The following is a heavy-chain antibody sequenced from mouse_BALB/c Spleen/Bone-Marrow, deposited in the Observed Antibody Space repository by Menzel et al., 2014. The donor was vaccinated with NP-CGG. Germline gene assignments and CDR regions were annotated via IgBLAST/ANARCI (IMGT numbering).Heavy chain of an antibody. Sequence: DVKLVESGGGLVQPGGSLKLSCAASGFTFSNYGMSWVRRTPDKRLELVATINSNGGITYYPDSVKGRFTISRDNAKNTLYLQMSSLKSEDTAMYYCAKNQEAFDYWGQGTTLTVSS. J-gene: IGHJ2*01. D-gene: IGHD3-2*02. CDR2: INSNGGIT. V-gene: IGHV5-6-3*01. CDR1: GFTFSNYG. CDR3: AKNQEAFDY.